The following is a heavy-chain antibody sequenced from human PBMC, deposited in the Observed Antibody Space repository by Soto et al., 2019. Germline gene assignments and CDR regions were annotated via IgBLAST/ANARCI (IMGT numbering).Heavy chain of an antibody. D-gene: IGHD2-2*02. CDR1: GGTFSSHA. J-gene: IGHJ4*02. CDR3: AREGYCSSTSCYTTSGFDY. V-gene: IGHV1-69*13. CDR2: IIPIFGTA. Sequence: SVKVSCKASGGTFSSHAISWVRQAPGQGLEWMGGIIPIFGTANYAQKFQGRVTITADESTSTAYMELSSLRSEDTAVYYYAREGYCSSTSCYTTSGFDYWGQGTLVTVSS.